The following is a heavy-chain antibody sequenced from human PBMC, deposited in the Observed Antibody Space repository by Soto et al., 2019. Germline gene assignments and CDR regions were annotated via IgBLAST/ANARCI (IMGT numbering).Heavy chain of an antibody. CDR1: GFTFSSYW. CDR3: ARGDSSSWSYNWFDP. CDR2: IKQDGSEK. D-gene: IGHD6-13*01. Sequence: ESGGGLVQPGGSLRLSCAASGFTFSSYWMSWVRQAPGKGLEWVANIKQDGSEKYYVDSVKGRFTISRDNAKNSLYLQMNSLRAEDTAVYYCARGDSSSWSYNWFDPWGQGTLVTVSS. J-gene: IGHJ5*02. V-gene: IGHV3-7*01.